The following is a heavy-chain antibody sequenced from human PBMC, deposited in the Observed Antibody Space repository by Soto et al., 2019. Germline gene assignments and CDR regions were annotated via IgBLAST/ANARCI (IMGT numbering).Heavy chain of an antibody. CDR1: GFIFSSYA. V-gene: IGHV3-23*01. Sequence: PGGSLRLSCAASGFIFSSYAMTWVRQAPGKGLEWLAGISGSGSTTYYADSMKGRFTISRDNSKNTLYLQMNSLRAEDTAVYFCTKTSAGAAAPTEYWGQGTLVTVSS. CDR2: ISGSGSTT. CDR3: TKTSAGAAAPTEY. D-gene: IGHD6-13*01. J-gene: IGHJ4*02.